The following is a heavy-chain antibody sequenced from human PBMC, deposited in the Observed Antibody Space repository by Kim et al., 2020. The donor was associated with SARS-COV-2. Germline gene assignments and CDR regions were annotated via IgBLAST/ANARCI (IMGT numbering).Heavy chain of an antibody. V-gene: IGHV1-24*01. Sequence: ETIYAQKFQGRVTMTEDTSTDTAYMELSSLRSEDTAVYYCATTYYYGMDVWGQGTTVTVSS. J-gene: IGHJ6*02. CDR3: ATTYYYGMDV. CDR2: ET.